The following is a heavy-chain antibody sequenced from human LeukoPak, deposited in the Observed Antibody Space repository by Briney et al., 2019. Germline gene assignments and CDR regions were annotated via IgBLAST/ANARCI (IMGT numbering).Heavy chain of an antibody. V-gene: IGHV3-30*02. CDR3: ARDLGSSWSAWFDP. CDR1: GLALSSYD. D-gene: IGHD6-13*01. CDR2: IRFDGSNK. Sequence: TGGSLRLSCAASGLALSSYDVNWFRQAPGKGLEWVAFIRFDGSNKYYADSVKGRFTVSRDRSNNTVYFQMSSLRAEDTAVYYCARDLGSSWSAWFDPWGQGTLVTVSS. J-gene: IGHJ5*02.